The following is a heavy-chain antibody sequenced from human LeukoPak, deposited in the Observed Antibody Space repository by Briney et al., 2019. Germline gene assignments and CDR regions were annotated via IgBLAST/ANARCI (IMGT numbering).Heavy chain of an antibody. V-gene: IGHV4-39*07. CDR1: GGSISSSSYY. CDR2: IYYSGST. CDR3: AGFPPGELDPSGHYYEFIY. Sequence: PSETLSLTCTVSGGSISSSSYYWGWIRQPPGKGLEWIGSIYYSGSTYYNPSLKSRVTISVDTSKNQFSLKLSSVTAADTAVHYCAGFPPGELDPSGHYYEFIYWGQGTVVSVSS. D-gene: IGHD3-22*01. J-gene: IGHJ4*02.